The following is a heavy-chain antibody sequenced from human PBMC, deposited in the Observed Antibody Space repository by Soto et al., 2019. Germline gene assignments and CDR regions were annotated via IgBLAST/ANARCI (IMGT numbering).Heavy chain of an antibody. CDR2: ISAHNGKT. D-gene: IGHD1-1*01. V-gene: IGHV1-18*01. CDR3: ARGRYGDY. J-gene: IGHJ4*02. Sequence: QVHLVQSGAGVKKPGASVKVSCKASGYTFTSYGITWVRQPHGQGLEWMGWISAHNGKTDYAQKLQGRVIVTRDTSTGTAYMELRSLIADETAVYYGARGRYGDYWGQGARGTVSS. CDR1: GYTFTSYG.